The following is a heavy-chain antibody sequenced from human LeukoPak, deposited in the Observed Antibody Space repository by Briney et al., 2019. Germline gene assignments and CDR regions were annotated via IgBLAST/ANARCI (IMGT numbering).Heavy chain of an antibody. J-gene: IGHJ4*02. CDR3: AREGDYYDTSGTLDY. Sequence: SQTLSLTCTVSGGSISSGNYYWSWIRKPAGKGLEWIGRIYTSGSTNYNPSLKSRVTISVDTSKNQFSLKLSSVTAADTAVYYCAREGDYYDTSGTLDYWGQGTLVTVSS. CDR2: IYTSGST. D-gene: IGHD3-22*01. CDR1: GGSISSGNYY. V-gene: IGHV4-61*02.